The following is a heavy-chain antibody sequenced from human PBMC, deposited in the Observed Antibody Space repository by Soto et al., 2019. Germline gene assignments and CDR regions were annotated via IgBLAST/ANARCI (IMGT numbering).Heavy chain of an antibody. V-gene: IGHV1-3*01. CDR1: GYSFTRHV. D-gene: IGHD3-22*01. J-gene: IGHJ4*02. CDR2: IKPGTGDT. Sequence: ASVKVSCKASGYSFTRHVIHWLSQAPGQRLEWVGWIKPGTGDTKFLQEFQGRLTITRDTSATTAYMELSNLRSGDTAVYYCARGYYYDSSGYYFDNWGQGTLVTVSS. CDR3: ARGYYYDSSGYYFDN.